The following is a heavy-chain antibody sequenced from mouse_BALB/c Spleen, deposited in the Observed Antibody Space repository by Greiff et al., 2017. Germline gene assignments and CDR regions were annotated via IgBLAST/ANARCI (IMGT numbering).Heavy chain of an antibody. V-gene: IGHV1-87*01. CDR2: IYPGDGDT. CDR3: ARDTHFDD. CDR1: GYTFTSYW. D-gene: IGHD5-1-1*01. J-gene: IGHJ2*01. Sequence: VQLQQSGAELARPGASVKLSCKASGYTFTSYWMQWVKQRPGQGLEWIGAIYPGDGDTRYTQKFKGKATLTADKSSSTAYMQLSSLASEDSAVYYCARDTHFDDWGQGTTLTVSS.